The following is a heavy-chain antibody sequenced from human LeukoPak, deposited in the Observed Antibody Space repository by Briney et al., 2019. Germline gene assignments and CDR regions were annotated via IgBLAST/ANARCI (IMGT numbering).Heavy chain of an antibody. CDR2: IYSGGST. J-gene: IGHJ1*01. CDR1: GFTVSSNY. Sequence: PGGSLRLSCAASGFTVSSNYMSWVRQAPGKGLEWVSVIYSGGSTYYADSVKGRFTISRDNSKNTLYLQMNSLRAEDTAVYYCASMLGVATIFRIGGEGYFQHWGQGTLVTVSS. V-gene: IGHV3-53*01. D-gene: IGHD5-12*01. CDR3: ASMLGVATIFRIGGEGYFQH.